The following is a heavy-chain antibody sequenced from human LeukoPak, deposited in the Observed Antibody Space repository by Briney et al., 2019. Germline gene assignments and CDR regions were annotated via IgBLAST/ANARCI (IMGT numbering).Heavy chain of an antibody. Sequence: PGGSLRLSCAASGFTFSSYSMNWVRQAPGKGLEWVSSISSSSNYIYYADSVKGRFTISRDNSKNMLYLQMNSLRVEDAAVYYCAKDDAWLQYADWGQGILVTVSS. CDR1: GFTFSSYS. D-gene: IGHD5-24*01. CDR3: AKDDAWLQYAD. CDR2: ISSSSNYI. V-gene: IGHV3-21*04. J-gene: IGHJ4*02.